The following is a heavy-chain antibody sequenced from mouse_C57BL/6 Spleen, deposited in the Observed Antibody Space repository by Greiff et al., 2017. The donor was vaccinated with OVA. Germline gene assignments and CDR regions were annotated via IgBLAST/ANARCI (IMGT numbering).Heavy chain of an antibody. J-gene: IGHJ4*01. D-gene: IGHD2-13*01. CDR2: IRRKSSNYAT. CDR3: VRDSDYVGGAMDY. V-gene: IGHV10-3*01. Sequence: EVKLMESGGGLVQPKGSLKLSCAASGFTFNTYAMHWVRQAPGKGLEWVARIRRKSSNYATYYADSVKDRFTISRDDSQSMLYLQMNNLKPEDTAVYYCVRDSDYVGGAMDYWGQGTSVTVSS. CDR1: GFTFNTYA.